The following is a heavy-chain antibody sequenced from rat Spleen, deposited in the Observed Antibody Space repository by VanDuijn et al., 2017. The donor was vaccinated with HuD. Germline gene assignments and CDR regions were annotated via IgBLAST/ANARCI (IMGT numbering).Heavy chain of an antibody. V-gene: IGHV5-25*01. J-gene: IGHJ2*01. CDR2: ISTGGGNT. Sequence: EVQLVESGGGLVQPGRSMKLSCAASGFTFSNYDMAWVRQAPTKGLEWVASISTGGGNTDYRDSVKGRFTISRDNAKSTLYLQMDSLRSEDTATYYCARLRSYPYWGQGVMVTVSS. D-gene: IGHD1-12*01. CDR1: GFTFSNYD. CDR3: ARLRSYPY.